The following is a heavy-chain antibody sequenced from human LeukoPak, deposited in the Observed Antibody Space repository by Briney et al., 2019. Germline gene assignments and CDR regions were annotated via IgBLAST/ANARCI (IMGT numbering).Heavy chain of an antibody. CDR1: GYTFTSCN. J-gene: IGHJ5*02. Sequence: ASVRVSCKASGYTFTSCNMHWVRQAPGQGLEWMGIINPSTGSTTYAQKFQDRVTMTRDTSTSTVYMDLSSLRSEDTAVYYCAREPAAGYNWLDPWGQGTLVTVSS. CDR3: AREPAAGYNWLDP. V-gene: IGHV1-46*01. D-gene: IGHD6-25*01. CDR2: INPSTGST.